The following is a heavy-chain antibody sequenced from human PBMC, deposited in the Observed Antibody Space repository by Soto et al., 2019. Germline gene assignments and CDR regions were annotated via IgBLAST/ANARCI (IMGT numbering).Heavy chain of an antibody. Sequence: QITLNESGPTVVRPTETLTLTCRFSGFSLTTSGVGVGWIRQSPGKAPEWLALIYWDDDKRYSASLKSRLTITIDTSKNQAVLTVSDLDPTDTATYYCAHRVLRTVFGLVTTTAIYFDFWGQGTPVAVSS. CDR1: GFSLTTSGVG. CDR2: IYWDDDK. V-gene: IGHV2-5*02. CDR3: AHRVLRTVFGLVTTTAIYFDF. J-gene: IGHJ4*02. D-gene: IGHD3-3*01.